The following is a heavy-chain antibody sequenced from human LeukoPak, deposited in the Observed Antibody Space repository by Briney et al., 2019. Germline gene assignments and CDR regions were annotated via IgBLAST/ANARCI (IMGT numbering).Heavy chain of an antibody. CDR1: GFTFSSYA. CDR3: ARVAAARPDYFDY. D-gene: IGHD6-13*01. V-gene: IGHV3-30-3*01. J-gene: IGHJ4*02. Sequence: GGSLRLSCAASGFTFSSYAMHWVRQAPGKGLEWVAVISYDGSNKYYADSVKGRFTISRDNSKHTLYLQMNSLRPEDTAVYYCARVAAARPDYFDYWGQGTLVTVSS. CDR2: ISYDGSNK.